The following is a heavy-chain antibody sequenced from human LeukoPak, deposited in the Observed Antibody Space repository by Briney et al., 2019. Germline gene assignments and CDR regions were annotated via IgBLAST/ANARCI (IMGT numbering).Heavy chain of an antibody. V-gene: IGHV4-59*08. Sequence: PSETLSLTCTVSGGSISSYYWSWIRQPPGKGLEWIGYIYYSGSTNYNPSLKSRVTISVDTSKNQFSLKLSSVTAADTAVYYCARHGAYYYYGMGVWGQGTTVTVSS. CDR3: ARHGAYYYYGMGV. J-gene: IGHJ6*02. CDR1: GGSISSYY. CDR2: IYYSGST.